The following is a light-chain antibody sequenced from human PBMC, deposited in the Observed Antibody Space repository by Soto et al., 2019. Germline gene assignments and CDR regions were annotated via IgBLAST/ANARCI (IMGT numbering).Light chain of an antibody. Sequence: EIVLTQSPATLSLSPGERATLSCRASQSVSNYVAWYQQKPGQAPRLLIYDASNRATGIPARFSGSGSGTDVTLTISSLEPEDFAVYYCQQRSNCHSLTFGGGTKVEIK. CDR3: QQRSNCHSLT. J-gene: IGKJ4*01. CDR2: DAS. CDR1: QSVSNY. V-gene: IGKV3D-11*02.